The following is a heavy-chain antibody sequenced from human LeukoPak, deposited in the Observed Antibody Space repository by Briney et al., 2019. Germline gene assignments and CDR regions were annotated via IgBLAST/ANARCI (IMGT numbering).Heavy chain of an antibody. J-gene: IGHJ4*02. Sequence: GASVKVSCKASGYTFTGYYMHWVRQAPGQGLEWMGWINPNSGGTNYAQKFQGRVTMTRDTSISTAYMELSRLRSDDTAVYYCARDGPPRYGSGSPHYFDYWGQGTLVTVSS. D-gene: IGHD3-10*01. V-gene: IGHV1-2*02. CDR2: INPNSGGT. CDR3: ARDGPPRYGSGSPHYFDY. CDR1: GYTFTGYY.